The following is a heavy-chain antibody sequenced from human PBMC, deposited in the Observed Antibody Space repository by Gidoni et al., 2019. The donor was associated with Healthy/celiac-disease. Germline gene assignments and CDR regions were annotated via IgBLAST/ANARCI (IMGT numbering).Heavy chain of an antibody. CDR1: GGSISSGDYY. J-gene: IGHJ3*02. Sequence: QVQLQESGPGLVKPSQTLSLTCTVSGGSISSGDYYWSWIRQPPGKGLEWIGYIYYSGSTYYNPSLKSRVTISVDTSKNQFSLKLSSVTAADTAVYYCARDPDYGDYAKGAFDIWGQGTMVTVSS. CDR3: ARDPDYGDYAKGAFDI. CDR2: IYYSGST. D-gene: IGHD4-17*01. V-gene: IGHV4-30-4*01.